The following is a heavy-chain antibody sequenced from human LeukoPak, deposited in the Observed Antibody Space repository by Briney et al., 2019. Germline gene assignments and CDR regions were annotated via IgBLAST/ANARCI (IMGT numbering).Heavy chain of an antibody. CDR2: IYYSGST. Sequence: PSETLSRTCTVSGGSSSSYYWSWIRQPPGKGLEWIGYIYYSGSTNYNPSLKSRVTISVDTSKNQFSLKLSSVTAADTAVYYCARGSWYYYDSSVEFFDYWGQGTLVTVSS. CDR1: GGSSSSYY. D-gene: IGHD3-22*01. CDR3: ARGSWYYYDSSVEFFDY. V-gene: IGHV4-59*01. J-gene: IGHJ4*02.